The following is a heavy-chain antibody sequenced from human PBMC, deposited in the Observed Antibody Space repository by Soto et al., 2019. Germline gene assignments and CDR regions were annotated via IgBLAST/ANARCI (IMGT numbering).Heavy chain of an antibody. D-gene: IGHD6-19*01. CDR1: GFTFSTYA. CDR2: IWYDGSNK. V-gene: IGHV3-33*01. CDR3: ARDPSKGSGWNFMDY. Sequence: QVQLVESGGGVVQPGRSLRLSCAASGFTFSTYAMHWVRQAPGKGLEWVAVIWYDGSNKYYADSVKGRFTISRDNSKNTLYLQMDSLRVEDTAIYYCARDPSKGSGWNFMDYWGQGTLVTVSS. J-gene: IGHJ4*02.